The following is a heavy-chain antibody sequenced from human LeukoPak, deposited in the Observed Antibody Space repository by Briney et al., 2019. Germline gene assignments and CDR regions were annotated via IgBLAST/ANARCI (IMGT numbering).Heavy chain of an antibody. CDR1: GYTFTSYG. Sequence: ASVKVSCKASGYTFTSYGISWVRQAPGQGPEWMGWISAYNGNTNYAQKLQGRVTMTTDTSTSTAYMELRSLRSDDTAVYYCARDQYDYVWGSYEDSPFDYWGQGTLVTVSS. V-gene: IGHV1-18*01. J-gene: IGHJ4*02. CDR2: ISAYNGNT. CDR3: ARDQYDYVWGSYEDSPFDY. D-gene: IGHD3-16*01.